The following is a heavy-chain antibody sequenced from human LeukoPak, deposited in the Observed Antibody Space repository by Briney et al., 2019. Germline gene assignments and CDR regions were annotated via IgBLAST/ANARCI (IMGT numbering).Heavy chain of an antibody. V-gene: IGHV4-59*04. D-gene: IGHD4-17*01. J-gene: IGHJ4*02. CDR3: ASDPDYGDF. Sequence: SETLSLTCTVSGGSISSHYWSWIRQPPGKGLEWIGYIYHSGITYYNPSLKSRITMSADASTNQFSLKLTSVTAADTAVYYCASDPDYGDFWGQGILVTVSS. CDR1: GGSISSHY. CDR2: IYHSGIT.